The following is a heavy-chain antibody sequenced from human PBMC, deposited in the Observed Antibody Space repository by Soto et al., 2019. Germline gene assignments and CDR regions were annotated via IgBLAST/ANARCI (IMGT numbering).Heavy chain of an antibody. V-gene: IGHV1-18*04. J-gene: IGHJ6*02. CDR2: SSAYNGNV. D-gene: IGHD6-13*01. CDR1: GYTFTNYG. CDR3: ERDTPILSAGDYFSGLDV. Sequence: QVQLVQSGAEVKKPGASVTVSCKASGYTFTNYGITWVRQAPGQGLQWMGWSSAYNGNVKYVQRLQGRVTMTTDTSTSTAYMELRSLRSDDTAVYYCERDTPILSAGDYFSGLDVWGQGTTVTVSS.